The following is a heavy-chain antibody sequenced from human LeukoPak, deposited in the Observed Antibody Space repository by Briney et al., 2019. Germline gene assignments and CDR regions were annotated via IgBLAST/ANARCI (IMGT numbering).Heavy chain of an antibody. CDR1: GFTFKSYA. CDR2: ISDNGAGG. D-gene: IGHD2-21*02. V-gene: IGHV3-23*01. J-gene: IGHJ4*02. CDR3: ARGLVTLDY. Sequence: GGSLRLSCAASGFTFKSYAISWVRQAPGKGLEWVSDISDNGAGGYYADSVKGRFAISRDNAKNSLYLQMNSLRVEDTALYYCARGLVTLDYWGQGTLVTVSS.